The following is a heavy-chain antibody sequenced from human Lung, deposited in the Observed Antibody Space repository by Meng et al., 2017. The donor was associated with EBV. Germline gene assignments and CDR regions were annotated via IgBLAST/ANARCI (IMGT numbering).Heavy chain of an antibody. D-gene: IGHD2-2*01. CDR3: ARGGTSSAPFDY. J-gene: IGHJ4*02. Sequence: QLTQVGGGLLKPPAPLALTCGVSGRSFSSSYWSWIRQPPGKGLEWIGQINYSGITNYNPSLKSRVTISVDTSKNQFSLSLNSVTAADTAVYYCARGGTSSAPFDYWGQGTLVTVSS. CDR2: INYSGIT. V-gene: IGHV4-34*01. CDR1: GRSFSSSY.